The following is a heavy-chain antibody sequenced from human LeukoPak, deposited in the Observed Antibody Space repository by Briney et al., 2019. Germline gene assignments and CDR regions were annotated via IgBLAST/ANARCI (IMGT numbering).Heavy chain of an antibody. CDR1: GFTFSSYG. CDR3: ARPMVRGDDY. Sequence: QTGGSLRLSCAASGFTFSSYGMHWVRQAPGKGLEWVAVISYDGSNKYYADSVKGRFTISRDNSKNTLHLQMSSLRAEDTAVYYCARPMVRGDDYWGQGTLVTVPS. CDR2: ISYDGSNK. V-gene: IGHV3-30*03. D-gene: IGHD3-10*01. J-gene: IGHJ4*02.